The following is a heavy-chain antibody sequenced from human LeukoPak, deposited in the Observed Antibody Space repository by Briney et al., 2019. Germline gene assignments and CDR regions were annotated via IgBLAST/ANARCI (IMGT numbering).Heavy chain of an antibody. V-gene: IGHV4-39*07. CDR2: IYYSGST. Sequence: SETLSLTCTVSGGSISSSSYYWGWIRQPPGKGLEWIGSIYYSGSTYYNPSLKSRVTISVDTSKNQFSLKLSSVTAADTAVYYCAGDLFGSTVVIRRYYYYYMDVWGKGTTVTVSS. J-gene: IGHJ6*03. D-gene: IGHD4-23*01. CDR3: AGDLFGSTVVIRRYYYYYMDV. CDR1: GGSISSSSYY.